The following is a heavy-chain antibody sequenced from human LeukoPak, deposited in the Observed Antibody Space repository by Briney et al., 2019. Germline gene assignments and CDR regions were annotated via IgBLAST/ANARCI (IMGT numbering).Heavy chain of an antibody. D-gene: IGHD5-12*01. J-gene: IGHJ3*02. Sequence: GGSLRLSCAASGFTLSSSWMSWVRQAPGKGLEWVANIKQDGSEKYYVDSVKGRFTISRDNAKNSLYLQMNGLRAEDTAVYYCARVNSGYESCDALDIWGQGTMVTVSS. V-gene: IGHV3-7*01. CDR2: IKQDGSEK. CDR3: ARVNSGYESCDALDI. CDR1: GFTLSSSW.